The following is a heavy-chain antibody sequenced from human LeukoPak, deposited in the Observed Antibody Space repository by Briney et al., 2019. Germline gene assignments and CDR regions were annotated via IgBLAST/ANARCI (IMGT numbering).Heavy chain of an antibody. D-gene: IGHD3/OR15-3a*01. V-gene: IGHV3-23*01. Sequence: GGSLRLSCAASGFTFSSYGMSWVRQAPGKGLEWVSAISGSGGSTYYADSVKGRFTISRDNSKNTLYLQMNSLRAEDTAVYYCARDTQESDYEFANAFDIWGQGTMVTVSS. CDR3: ARDTQESDYEFANAFDI. J-gene: IGHJ3*02. CDR1: GFTFSSYG. CDR2: ISGSGGST.